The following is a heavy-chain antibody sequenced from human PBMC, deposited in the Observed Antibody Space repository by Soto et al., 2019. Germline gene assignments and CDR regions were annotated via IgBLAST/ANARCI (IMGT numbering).Heavy chain of an antibody. CDR1: GGSISGSSYY. V-gene: IGHV4-39*01. CDR3: ASGGEGSIAVAG. CDR2: IYYTGRT. D-gene: IGHD6-19*01. Sequence: QLQLQESGPGLVKPSETLSLTCTVSGGSISGSSYYWGWIRQPPGKGLEWIGAIYYTGRTYSKPSLNSRVTISVDASKNQFSLKLNSVSAADTAVYYCASGGEGSIAVAGWGQGTLVTVSS. J-gene: IGHJ4*02.